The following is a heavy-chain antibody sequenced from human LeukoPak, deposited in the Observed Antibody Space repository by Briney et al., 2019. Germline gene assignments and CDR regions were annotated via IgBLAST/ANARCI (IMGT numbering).Heavy chain of an antibody. Sequence: PGGSLRLSCAASGFTFSSYGMHWVRQAPGKGLEWVAVISYDGSNKYYADSVKGRFTISRDNSKNTLYLQMNSLRAEDTAVYYCAKMWPSTVTTSDDAFDIWGQGTMVTVSS. CDR3: AKMWPSTVTTSDDAFDI. J-gene: IGHJ3*02. CDR2: ISYDGSNK. D-gene: IGHD4-17*01. V-gene: IGHV3-30*18. CDR1: GFTFSSYG.